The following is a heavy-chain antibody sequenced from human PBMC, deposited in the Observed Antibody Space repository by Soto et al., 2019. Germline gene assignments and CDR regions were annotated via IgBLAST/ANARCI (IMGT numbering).Heavy chain of an antibody. Sequence: GGSLRLSCAASGFNFSTYWMSWVRQAPGKGLEWVANIKPDGREQWFVDSVKGRFTISRDNAKNSLYLQMNSLRAEDTAVYYCARGDYYDSSGPFSDAFDIWGQGTMVTVSS. D-gene: IGHD3-22*01. CDR2: IKPDGREQ. J-gene: IGHJ3*02. CDR3: ARGDYYDSSGPFSDAFDI. CDR1: GFNFSTYW. V-gene: IGHV3-7*04.